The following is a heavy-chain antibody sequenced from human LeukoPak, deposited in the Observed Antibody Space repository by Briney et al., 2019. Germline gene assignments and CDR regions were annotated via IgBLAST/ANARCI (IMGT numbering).Heavy chain of an antibody. CDR2: INPSGGST. D-gene: IGHD4-17*01. Sequence: ASVTVSCKASGYTFTSYYMHWVRQAPGQGLEWMGIINPSGGSTSYAQKFQGRVTMTRDTSTSTVYMELSSLRSEDTAVYYCAREWDYGDYTVNYGMDVWGQGTTVTVSS. J-gene: IGHJ6*02. CDR1: GYTFTSYY. CDR3: AREWDYGDYTVNYGMDV. V-gene: IGHV1-46*01.